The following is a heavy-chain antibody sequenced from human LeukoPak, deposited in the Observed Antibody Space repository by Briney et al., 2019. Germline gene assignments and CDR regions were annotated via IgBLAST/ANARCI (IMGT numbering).Heavy chain of an antibody. CDR3: ASPAACTNSDF. CDR2: IWYDGSNK. J-gene: IGHJ4*02. D-gene: IGHD2-8*01. CDR1: GFTFSSYG. Sequence: GGSLRLSCAASGFTFSSYGMHWVRQAPGKGLEWVAVIWYDGSNKYYADSVKGRFTISRDNSKNTLYLQMNSLRAEDTAVYYCASPAACTNSDFWGQGTLVTVSS. V-gene: IGHV3-33*01.